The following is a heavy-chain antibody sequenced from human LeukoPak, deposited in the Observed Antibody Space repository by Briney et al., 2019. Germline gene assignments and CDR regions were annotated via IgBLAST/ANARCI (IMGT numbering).Heavy chain of an antibody. J-gene: IGHJ4*02. CDR1: GFTFTNYA. D-gene: IGHD3-10*01. V-gene: IGHV3-23*01. CDR2: ISDVEKIP. CDR3: ARHDSYIPY. Sequence: GGSLRLSCAASGFTFTNYAMSWVRQAPGKGLEWVSGISDVEKIPYYSDSVKGRFTISRDNSKKTVYLQMNNLRAEDTAVYSCARHDSYIPYWGQGIPVTVSS.